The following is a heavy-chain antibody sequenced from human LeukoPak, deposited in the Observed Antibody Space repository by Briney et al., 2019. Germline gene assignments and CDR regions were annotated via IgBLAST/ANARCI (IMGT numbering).Heavy chain of an antibody. D-gene: IGHD3-10*01. Sequence: PGGSLRLSCTVSGFTVSSNSMSWVRQAPGKGLEWVSFIYSGGNTHYSDSVKGRFTISRDNSKNTLYLQMNSLRAEDTAVYYCARVIAARERAWFGELRLYYYYYMDVWGKGTTVTISS. J-gene: IGHJ6*03. CDR1: GFTVSSNS. CDR2: IYSGGNT. V-gene: IGHV3-53*01. CDR3: ARVIAARERAWFGELRLYYYYYMDV.